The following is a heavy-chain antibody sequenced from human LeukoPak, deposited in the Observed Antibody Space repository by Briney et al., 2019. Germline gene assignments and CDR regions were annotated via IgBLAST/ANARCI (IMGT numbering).Heavy chain of an antibody. CDR2: IYGDGTT. CDR3: ARVNRLTGTHYYYMDV. Sequence: GSLRLSCAVSGLSSNYMSWVRQAPGKGLEWVSVIYGDGTTHYADSVKGRFTISRDSSKNTLYLRMTSLRDEDTAVFYCARVNRLTGTHYYYMDVWGKGTTVTVSS. V-gene: IGHV3-53*01. CDR1: GLSSNY. J-gene: IGHJ6*03. D-gene: IGHD1-20*01.